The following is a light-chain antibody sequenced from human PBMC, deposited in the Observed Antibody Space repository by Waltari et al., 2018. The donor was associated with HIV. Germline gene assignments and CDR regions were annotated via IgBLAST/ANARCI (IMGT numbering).Light chain of an antibody. CDR3: QQSSATPYT. Sequence: DIQMSQSPAPLSASVGDRVTITCRSSHTVGNDLKWYQQKSGEAPKLLIYTASSLYSDVPPRFSGSRSGNDFTLTITSLQPEDFATYFCQQSSATPYTFGQGTRLDVK. CDR1: HTVGND. CDR2: TAS. J-gene: IGKJ2*01. V-gene: IGKV1-39*01.